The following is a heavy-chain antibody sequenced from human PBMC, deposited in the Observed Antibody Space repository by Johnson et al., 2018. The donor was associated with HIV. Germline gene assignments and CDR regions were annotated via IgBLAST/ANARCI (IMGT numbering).Heavy chain of an antibody. CDR3: TTEDVIHLWLSDAFDI. Sequence: MLLVESGGGVVQPGRSLRLSCAPSGFIFSNAWMSWVRQAPGKGLEWVGRIKSKANSYATAYAASVKGRFTISSDYSQNTLYLQMNSLKTADTAVYYCTTEDVIHLWLSDAFDIWGQVTMVTVSS. D-gene: IGHD5-18*01. CDR1: GFIFSNAW. J-gene: IGHJ3*02. CDR2: IKSKANSYAT. V-gene: IGHV3-15*01.